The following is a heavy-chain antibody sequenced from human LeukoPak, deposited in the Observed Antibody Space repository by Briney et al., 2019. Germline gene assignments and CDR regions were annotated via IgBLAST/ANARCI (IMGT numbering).Heavy chain of an antibody. CDR1: GGSISSGGYY. D-gene: IGHD5-12*01. V-gene: IGHV4-31*03. J-gene: IGHJ5*02. Sequence: PSETLSLTCTVSGGSISSGGYYWSWIRQHPGKGLEWIGYIYYSGSTYYNPSLKSRVTISVDTSKNQFSLKLSSVTAADTAVYYCARRLPAERWLRFGWFDPWGQGTLVTVSS. CDR2: IYYSGST. CDR3: ARRLPAERWLRFGWFDP.